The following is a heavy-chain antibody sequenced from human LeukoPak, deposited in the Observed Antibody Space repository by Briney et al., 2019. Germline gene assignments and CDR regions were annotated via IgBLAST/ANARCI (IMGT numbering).Heavy chain of an antibody. CDR1: GYTFTNYG. D-gene: IGHD6-13*01. V-gene: IGHV1-18*01. Sequence: GASVKVSCKASGYTFTNYGISWVRQAPGQGLEWMGWISAYNGYTDYAQKFQFRVTMTTDTSTSTAYMELRSLRSDDTAVYYCARVVAAAGSFDYWGQGTLVTVSS. CDR2: ISAYNGYT. J-gene: IGHJ4*02. CDR3: ARVVAAAGSFDY.